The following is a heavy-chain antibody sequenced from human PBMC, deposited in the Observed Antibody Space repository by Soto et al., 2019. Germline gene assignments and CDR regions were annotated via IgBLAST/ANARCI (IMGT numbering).Heavy chain of an antibody. CDR3: TTGGRGDSDAFDI. V-gene: IGHV3-15*01. J-gene: IGHJ3*02. D-gene: IGHD2-15*01. CDR2: IKSKTDGGTT. Sequence: GGSLRLSCAASGFTFSNAWMSWVRQAPGKGLEWVGRIKSKTDGGTTDYAAPVKGRFTISRDDSKNTLYLQMNSLKTEDTAVYYCTTGGRGDSDAFDIWGQGTMVTVSS. CDR1: GFTFSNAW.